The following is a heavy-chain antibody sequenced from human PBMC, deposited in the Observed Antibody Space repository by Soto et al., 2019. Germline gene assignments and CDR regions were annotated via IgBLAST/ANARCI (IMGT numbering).Heavy chain of an antibody. J-gene: IGHJ6*02. D-gene: IGHD4-17*01. CDR2: IIPIFGTA. Sequence: GASVKVSCKASGGTFSSYAISWVRQAPGQGLEWMGGIIPIFGTANYAQKFQGRVTITADESTSTAYMELSSLRSEDTAVYYCARPLGMTTAGYYGMDVWGQGTTVTVSS. CDR3: ARPLGMTTAGYYGMDV. V-gene: IGHV1-69*13. CDR1: GGTFSSYA.